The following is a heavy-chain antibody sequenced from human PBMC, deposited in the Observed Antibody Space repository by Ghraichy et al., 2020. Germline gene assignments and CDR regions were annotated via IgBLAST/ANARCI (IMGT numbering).Heavy chain of an antibody. Sequence: GGSLRLSCAASAFTFSSYAMTWVRQAPGKGLEWVSTIRGSGSSTYYTDSVKGRFTISRDNSKNTLYLQMNSLRAEDTAVYYCAKDRDYSDSSGYYFNAFDIWGQGTMVTVSS. D-gene: IGHD3-22*01. CDR2: IRGSGSST. V-gene: IGHV3-23*01. CDR1: AFTFSSYA. J-gene: IGHJ3*02. CDR3: AKDRDYSDSSGYYFNAFDI.